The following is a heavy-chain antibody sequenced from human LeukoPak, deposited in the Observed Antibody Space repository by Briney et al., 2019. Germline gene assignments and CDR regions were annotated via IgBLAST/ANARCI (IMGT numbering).Heavy chain of an antibody. CDR1: GYTLTELS. J-gene: IGHJ3*02. CDR2: FDPEDGET. CDR3: ATAPVGLVANEAFDI. D-gene: IGHD2-2*01. Sequence: RASVKVSCKVSGYTLTELSMHWVRQAPGKGLEWMGGFDPEDGETIYAQKFQGRVTMTEDTSTDTAYMELSSLRSEDTAVYYCATAPVGLVANEAFDIWGQGTMVTVSS. V-gene: IGHV1-24*01.